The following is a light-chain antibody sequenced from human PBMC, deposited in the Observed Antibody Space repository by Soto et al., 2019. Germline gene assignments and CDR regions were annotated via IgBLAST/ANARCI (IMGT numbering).Light chain of an antibody. Sequence: DIQMTQSPSTLSASVGDRVTIACRASQNIKNWLAWYQQKPGKVPKLLVYTASSLESGVPSRFSGSGSGTEFTLNIRSLEPDDFATYYCQQYNSYSRGTFGQGTKVEIK. CDR3: QQYNSYSRGT. CDR2: TAS. V-gene: IGKV1-5*03. J-gene: IGKJ1*01. CDR1: QNIKNW.